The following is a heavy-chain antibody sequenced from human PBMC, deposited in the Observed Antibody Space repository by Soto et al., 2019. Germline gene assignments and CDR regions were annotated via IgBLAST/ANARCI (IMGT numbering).Heavy chain of an antibody. Sequence: SETLSLTCAVSGGSISSSNWWSWVRQPPGKGLEWIGEIYHSGSTNYNPSLKSRVTISVDTSKNQFSLKLSSVTAADTAVYYCASSSGPWSPYGGYYYYYYGMDGWGQGTTVTVAS. CDR3: ASSSGPWSPYGGYYYYYYGMDG. J-gene: IGHJ6*02. CDR1: GGSISSSNW. CDR2: IYHSGST. V-gene: IGHV4-4*02. D-gene: IGHD3-16*01.